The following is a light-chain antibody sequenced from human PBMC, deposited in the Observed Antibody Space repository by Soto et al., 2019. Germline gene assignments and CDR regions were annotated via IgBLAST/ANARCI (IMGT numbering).Light chain of an antibody. Sequence: EIVLTQSPGTLSLSPGERVTLSCRASQSVSSSYLAWYQQKPGQAPRLVISGASSRATGIPDRFSGSGSGTDFTLTINTLEPEDFAVYYCQQYGNSPPYTFGQGTKVEIK. V-gene: IGKV3-20*01. CDR1: QSVSSSY. CDR2: GAS. J-gene: IGKJ2*01. CDR3: QQYGNSPPYT.